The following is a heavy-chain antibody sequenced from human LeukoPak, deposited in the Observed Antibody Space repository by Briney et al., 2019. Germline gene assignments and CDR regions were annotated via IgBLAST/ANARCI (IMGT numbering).Heavy chain of an antibody. CDR3: ARERRDGYNTLDY. J-gene: IGHJ4*02. D-gene: IGHD5-24*01. Sequence: PSETLSLTCTVSGGSISSYYWSWIRQPPGKGLEWIGYIYYSGSTNYNPSLKGRVTISVDTSKNQFSLKLSSVTAADTAVYYCARERRDGYNTLDYWGQGTLVTVSS. CDR1: GGSISSYY. V-gene: IGHV4-59*01. CDR2: IYYSGST.